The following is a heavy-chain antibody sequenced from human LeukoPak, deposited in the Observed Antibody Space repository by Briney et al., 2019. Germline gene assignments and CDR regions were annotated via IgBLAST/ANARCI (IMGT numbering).Heavy chain of an antibody. J-gene: IGHJ5*02. V-gene: IGHV7-4-1*02. Sequence: ASVKVSCKASGYTFTGYYMHWVRQAPGQGLEWMGWIDPYTGNPTYAQGFTGRFVFSLDASVSTAYLQISSLKSDDTAVYYCARSRPAGQQLGPYTWFVPWGQGTLVTVSS. D-gene: IGHD6-13*01. CDR1: GYTFTGYY. CDR3: ARSRPAGQQLGPYTWFVP. CDR2: IDPYTGNP.